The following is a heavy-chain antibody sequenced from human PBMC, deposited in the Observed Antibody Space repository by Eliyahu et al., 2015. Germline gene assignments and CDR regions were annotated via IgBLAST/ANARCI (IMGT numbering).Heavy chain of an antibody. Sequence: QVQLQESGPGLVKPSRTLSLTCTVXGGSISSGDYYWSWIRQPPGQGLEWIGYIYYTGHTYHSPSLKSRVFISVDTSKNQFSLKLSSVTAADTTIYYCARVDAGVDYFDSWGQGTLVTVSS. V-gene: IGHV4-30-4*01. CDR1: GGSISSGDYY. CDR3: ARVDAGVDYFDS. J-gene: IGHJ4*02. CDR2: IYYTGHT. D-gene: IGHD2-15*01.